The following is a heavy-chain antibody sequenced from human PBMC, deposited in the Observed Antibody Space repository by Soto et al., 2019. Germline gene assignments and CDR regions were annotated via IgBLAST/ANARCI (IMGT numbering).Heavy chain of an antibody. CDR3: ASQTYYYDSSGPPLGAFDI. CDR1: GGSFSGYY. Sequence: QVQLQQWGAGLLKPSETLSLTCAVYGGSFSGYYWSWIRQPPGKGLEWIGYIYYSGSTYYNPSLKSRVTISVDTSKNQFSLKLSSVTAADTAVYYCASQTYYYDSSGPPLGAFDIWGQGTMVTVSS. J-gene: IGHJ3*02. D-gene: IGHD3-22*01. V-gene: IGHV4-34*01. CDR2: IYYSGST.